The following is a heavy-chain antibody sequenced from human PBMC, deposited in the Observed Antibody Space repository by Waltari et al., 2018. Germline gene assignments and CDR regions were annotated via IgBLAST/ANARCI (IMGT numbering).Heavy chain of an antibody. CDR1: GGSISSYY. Sequence: QVQLQESGPGLVKPSETLSLTCTVSGGSISSYYWSWIRQPAGKGLEWIGRIYTSGSNNYKPSLKSGVTISVEKSKSQFSLKLSSVTAADTAVYYCARAYGSGSYNWFDPWGQGTLVTVSS. CDR3: ARAYGSGSYNWFDP. CDR2: IYTSGSN. D-gene: IGHD3-10*01. J-gene: IGHJ5*02. V-gene: IGHV4-4*07.